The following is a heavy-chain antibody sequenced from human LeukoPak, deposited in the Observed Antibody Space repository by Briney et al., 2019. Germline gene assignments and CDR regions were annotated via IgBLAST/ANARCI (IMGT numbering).Heavy chain of an antibody. CDR1: GYTFTSYD. J-gene: IGHJ4*02. V-gene: IGHV1-8*01. CDR2: MNPNSGNT. CDR3: ARGKRDGYGTTFDY. D-gene: IGHD5-24*01. Sequence: ASVKVSCKASGYTFTSYDINWVRQATRQGLEWMGWMNPNSGNTGYEQKFQGRVTMTRNTSISTAYMELSSLRSEDTAVYYCARGKRDGYGTTFDYWGQGTLVTVSS.